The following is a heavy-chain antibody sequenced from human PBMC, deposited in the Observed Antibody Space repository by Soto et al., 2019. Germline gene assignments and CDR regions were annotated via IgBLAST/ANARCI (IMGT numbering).Heavy chain of an antibody. V-gene: IGHV4-39*01. Sequence: SETLCLACTVSGGSISISSYYWGWIRQPPGNWLEWIGSIYYSGSTYYNPSLKSRVTISVDTSKNQFSLKLSSVTAADTAVYYCARQGLRFTMVRGVTRPFDYWGQGTLVTVSS. CDR3: ARQGLRFTMVRGVTRPFDY. CDR2: IYYSGST. J-gene: IGHJ4*02. D-gene: IGHD3-10*01. CDR1: GGSISISSYY.